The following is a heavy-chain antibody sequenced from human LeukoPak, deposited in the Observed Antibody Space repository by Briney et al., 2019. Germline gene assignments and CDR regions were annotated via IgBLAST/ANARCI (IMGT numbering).Heavy chain of an antibody. V-gene: IGHV1-3*03. D-gene: IGHD2-2*02. J-gene: IGHJ4*02. CDR2: INPDNGDT. Sequence: ASVEVSCKTSGYSFTSQDMHWVRQAPGQSLEWMGCINPDNGDTKYSQEFQGRVTITRDTSATTAYMELSSLRSDDMAVYYCTLYNYWGQGTLVTVSS. CDR1: GYSFTSQD. CDR3: TLYNY.